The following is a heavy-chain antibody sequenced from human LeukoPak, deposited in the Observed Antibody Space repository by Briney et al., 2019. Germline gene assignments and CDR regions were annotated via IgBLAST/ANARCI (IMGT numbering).Heavy chain of an antibody. D-gene: IGHD3-3*01. Sequence: SVKVSCKASGGTFSSYAISWVRQAPGQGLEWMGGIIPIFGTANYAQKFQGRVTITADESTSTAYMELSSLRSEDTAVYYCAKGLRFLEWLFDDGFDIWGQGTMVTVSS. V-gene: IGHV1-69*01. CDR3: AKGLRFLEWLFDDGFDI. CDR1: GGTFSSYA. J-gene: IGHJ3*02. CDR2: IIPIFGTA.